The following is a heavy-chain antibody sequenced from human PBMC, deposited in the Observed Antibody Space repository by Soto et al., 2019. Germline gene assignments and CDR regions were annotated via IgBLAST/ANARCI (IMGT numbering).Heavy chain of an antibody. CDR3: ARDWNAYYYDRSGSLDY. D-gene: IGHD3-22*01. Sequence: GGSLRLSCAASGFTFSSYGMHWVRQAPGKGLEWVAVIWYDGSNKYYADSVKGRFTISRDNSKNTLYLQMNSLRAEDTAVYYCARDWNAYYYDRSGSLDYWGQGTLVTVSS. V-gene: IGHV3-33*01. CDR2: IWYDGSNK. CDR1: GFTFSSYG. J-gene: IGHJ4*02.